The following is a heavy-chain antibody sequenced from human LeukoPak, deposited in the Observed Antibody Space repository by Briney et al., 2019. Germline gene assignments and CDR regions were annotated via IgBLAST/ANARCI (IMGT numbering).Heavy chain of an antibody. J-gene: IGHJ1*01. Sequence: ASVKVSCKASRGTFSSYGISWVRQAPGQGLEWMGWFSAYNGNTNYALKLQGRVTMTTDTSTSTAYMELRSLRSDDTAVYYCARGKDRAAPTLFQHWGQGTLVTVSS. D-gene: IGHD2-15*01. CDR2: FSAYNGNT. CDR1: RGTFSSYG. CDR3: ARGKDRAAPTLFQH. V-gene: IGHV1-18*01.